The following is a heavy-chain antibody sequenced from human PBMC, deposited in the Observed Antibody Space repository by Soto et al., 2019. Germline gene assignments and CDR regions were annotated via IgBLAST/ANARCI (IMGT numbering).Heavy chain of an antibody. CDR2: INAGNGKT. Sequence: ASVKVSCKASGYTFTNYAIHWVRQAPGQRLEWMGWINAGNGKTKYSQKFQGRVTITRDTSASTAYMELSSLRSEDTAVYYCARAPGGSSSFVDYWGQGTLVTVSS. V-gene: IGHV1-3*01. CDR3: ARAPGGSSSFVDY. D-gene: IGHD6-6*01. J-gene: IGHJ4*02. CDR1: GYTFTNYA.